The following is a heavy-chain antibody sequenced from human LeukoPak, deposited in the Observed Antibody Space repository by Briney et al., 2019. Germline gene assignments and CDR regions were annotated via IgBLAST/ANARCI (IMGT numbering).Heavy chain of an antibody. Sequence: SETLSLTCAVSDGSISSNWWSWVRQPPGKGLEWLGEVYHSGTTNSNPSLKSRLTMSIDKSKNQFSLKLSSVIAADTAVYYCARAQNLIVVVPAANSYTSSDWYFDLWGRGTLVTV. J-gene: IGHJ2*01. CDR3: ARAQNLIVVVPAANSYTSSDWYFDL. D-gene: IGHD2-2*01. V-gene: IGHV4-4*02. CDR1: DGSISSNW. CDR2: VYHSGTT.